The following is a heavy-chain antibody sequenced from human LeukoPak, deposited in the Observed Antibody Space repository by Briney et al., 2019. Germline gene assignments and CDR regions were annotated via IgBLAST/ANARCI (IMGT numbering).Heavy chain of an antibody. Sequence: SETLSLTCAVSGRSFTTYHWSWIRQSPGKGLEWIGEVKTSAITNYNPSLESRVTISVDMSKNQFSLNLRSVTAADAAIYYCASQMLEWYGLDVWGQGTTVIVSS. V-gene: IGHV4-34*01. CDR3: ASQMLEWYGLDV. CDR2: VKTSAIT. J-gene: IGHJ6*01. D-gene: IGHD3-3*01. CDR1: GRSFTTYH.